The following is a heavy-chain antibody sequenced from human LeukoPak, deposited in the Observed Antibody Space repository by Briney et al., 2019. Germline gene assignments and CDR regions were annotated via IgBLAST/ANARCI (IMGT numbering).Heavy chain of an antibody. J-gene: IGHJ4*02. D-gene: IGHD1-26*01. Sequence: PGGSLRLSCAAAGFSSASIATSWVRPVPDSGREWVSSISGSGGGIYYAVSIKGRFTTSRDDSKNRLYLQMNSLGADDTAVYYCAKDLGRYRNNFFDYWGQGNLVTVSS. CDR3: AKDLGRYRNNFFDY. V-gene: IGHV3-23*01. CDR1: GFSSASIA. CDR2: ISGSGGGI.